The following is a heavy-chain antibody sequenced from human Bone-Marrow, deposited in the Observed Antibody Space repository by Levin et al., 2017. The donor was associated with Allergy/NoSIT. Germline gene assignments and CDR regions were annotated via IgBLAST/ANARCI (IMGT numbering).Heavy chain of an antibody. CDR1: GGSVNSAHYY. J-gene: IGHJ3*02. Sequence: SETLSLTCTVSGGSVNSAHYYWTWIRQPPGKGLEWIGHIYYSGSSSSNPSLKSRVTISLATSTNQFSLNLSSVTAADTAVYYCARDTSGSWRAGFDIWGQGTMVAVSS. CDR3: ARDTSGSWRAGFDI. V-gene: IGHV4-61*01. CDR2: IYYSGSS. D-gene: IGHD3-3*01.